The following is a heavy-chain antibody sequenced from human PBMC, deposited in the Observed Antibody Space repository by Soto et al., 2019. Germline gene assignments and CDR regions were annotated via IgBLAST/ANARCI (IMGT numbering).Heavy chain of an antibody. Sequence: QITLKESGPTLVKPTQTLTLTCTFSGFSLSTSGVGVGWIRQPPGKALELLALIYWDDDKRYSPSLKSRLTITKDTSKNQVVLTMTNMDPVDTATYYCARRYSSSSYGVFDYWGQGTLVTVSS. CDR2: IYWDDDK. CDR1: GFSLSTSGVG. D-gene: IGHD6-6*01. CDR3: ARRYSSSSYGVFDY. V-gene: IGHV2-5*02. J-gene: IGHJ4*02.